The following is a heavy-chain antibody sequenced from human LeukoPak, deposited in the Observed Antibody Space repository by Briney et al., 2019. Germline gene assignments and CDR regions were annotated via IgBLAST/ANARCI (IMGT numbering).Heavy chain of an antibody. D-gene: IGHD1-1*01. J-gene: IGHJ4*02. CDR2: IYISGST. CDR3: ARDRGTWNDDGFDY. Sequence: PSETLSLTCTVSGGSISSYYWSWIRQPAGKGVEWIGRIYISGSTNYNPSLKSRVTMSVDTSKNQFSLKLSSVTAADTAVYYCARDRGTWNDDGFDYWGQGTLVTVSS. V-gene: IGHV4-4*07. CDR1: GGSISSYY.